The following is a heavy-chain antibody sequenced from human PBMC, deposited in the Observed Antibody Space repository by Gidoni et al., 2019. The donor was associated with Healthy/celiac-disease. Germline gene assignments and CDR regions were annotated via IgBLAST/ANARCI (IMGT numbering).Heavy chain of an antibody. CDR1: GGSFRGYY. CDR2: INHSGST. D-gene: IGHD3-3*01. V-gene: IGHV4-34*01. CDR3: ARGRTYYDFWSGYHWYFDL. J-gene: IGHJ2*01. Sequence: QVQLQQWGAGLLKPSETLSLTCAVYGGSFRGYYWSWIRQPPGKGLEWIGEINHSGSTNYNPSLKSRVTISVDTSKNQFSLKLSSVTAADTAVYYCARGRTYYDFWSGYHWYFDLWGRGTLVTVSS.